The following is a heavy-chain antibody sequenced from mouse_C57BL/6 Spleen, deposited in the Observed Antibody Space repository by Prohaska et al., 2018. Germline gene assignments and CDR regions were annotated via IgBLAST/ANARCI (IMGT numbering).Heavy chain of an antibody. Sequence: QVQLQQSGAELVRPGASVTLSCKASGYTFTDYEMHWVKQTPVHGLEWIGAIDPETGGTAYNQKFKGKAILTADKSSSTAYMELRSLTSEDAAVYYCTRAHYGNYRFAYWGQGTLVTVSA. V-gene: IGHV1-15*01. J-gene: IGHJ3*01. CDR1: GYTFTDYE. CDR3: TRAHYGNYRFAY. D-gene: IGHD2-1*01. CDR2: IDPETGGT.